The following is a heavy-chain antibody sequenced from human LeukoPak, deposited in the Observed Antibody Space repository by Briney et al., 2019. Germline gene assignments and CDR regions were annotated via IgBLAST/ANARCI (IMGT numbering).Heavy chain of an antibody. Sequence: PGGSLRLSCAASGFTFSTYAMSWVRQAPGKGLEWVSDISISGGSTYYADSVKGRFTISRDNSKNTLYLQMNTLRAEDTAVYYCAKSNRITMRVDSYFDYWGQGTLVTVSS. V-gene: IGHV3-23*01. D-gene: IGHD3-22*01. CDR3: AKSNRITMRVDSYFDY. CDR2: ISISGGST. CDR1: GFTFSTYA. J-gene: IGHJ4*02.